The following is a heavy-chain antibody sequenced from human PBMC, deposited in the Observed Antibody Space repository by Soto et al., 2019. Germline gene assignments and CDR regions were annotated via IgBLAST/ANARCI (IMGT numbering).Heavy chain of an antibody. D-gene: IGHD3-10*01. CDR2: TYYTADT. V-gene: IGHV4-59*01. J-gene: IGHJ4*02. Sequence: SETLSLTCSVSGVSIRSYFWSWIRQPPGKGLERIGYTYYTADTKYSPSFESRATISADPSKKQFSLSLSPVSAADTALYFCAGSKNRGESIDYWGQGALVTVSS. CDR3: AGSKNRGESIDY. CDR1: GVSIRSYF.